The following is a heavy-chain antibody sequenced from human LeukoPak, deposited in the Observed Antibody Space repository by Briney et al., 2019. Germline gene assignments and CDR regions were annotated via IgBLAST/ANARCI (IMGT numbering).Heavy chain of an antibody. CDR1: GYTFTSYY. CDR3: ARETATILVGFDY. J-gene: IGHJ4*02. V-gene: IGHV1-46*01. CDR2: INPSGGST. Sequence: SVKVSCKASGYTFTSYYMHWVRQAPGQGLEWVVIINPSGGSTSYAQKFQGRVTMTRDTSTSTVYMALSSLRSEDTAVYYCARETATILVGFDYWGQGTLVTVSS. D-gene: IGHD5-24*01.